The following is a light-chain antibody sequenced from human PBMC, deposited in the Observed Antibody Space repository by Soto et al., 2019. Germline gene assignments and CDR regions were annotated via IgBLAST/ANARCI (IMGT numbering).Light chain of an antibody. V-gene: IGKV1-6*01. J-gene: IGKJ1*01. CDR1: QGIRND. Sequence: AIQMTQSPSSLSASVGDRVTITCRASQGIRNDLVWYQQKPGKAPKLLIYAASSLQSGAPSRFGGSGSGTDFTLTISSLRPEVFASYYCLQDYNYPWTFGQGTKVEIK. CDR3: LQDYNYPWT. CDR2: AAS.